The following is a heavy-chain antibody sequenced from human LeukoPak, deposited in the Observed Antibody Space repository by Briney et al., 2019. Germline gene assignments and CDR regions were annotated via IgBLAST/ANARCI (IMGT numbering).Heavy chain of an antibody. CDR1: GGSISSGGYS. Sequence: SETLSLTCAVSGGSISSGGYSWSWIRQPPGKGLEWIGYIYHSGSTYYNPSLKSRVTISVDGSKNQFSLKLSSVTAADTAVYYCARERITMVRGVIGGWYFDLWGRGTLVTVSS. CDR3: ARERITMVRGVIGGWYFDL. CDR2: IYHSGST. J-gene: IGHJ2*01. D-gene: IGHD3-10*01. V-gene: IGHV4-30-2*01.